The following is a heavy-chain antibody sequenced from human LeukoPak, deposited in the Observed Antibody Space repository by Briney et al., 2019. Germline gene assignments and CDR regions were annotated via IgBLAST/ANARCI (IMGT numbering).Heavy chain of an antibody. D-gene: IGHD6-13*01. V-gene: IGHV3-30*18. CDR3: AKLGSSDFIYWYFDL. J-gene: IGHJ2*01. CDR1: GFTFRSYG. Sequence: PGGSLRLSCAASGFTFRSYGIHWVRQAPGKGLEWVAVSYDGSNTYYADSVKGRFTISRDNSKNTLYLQMNSLRVEDTAVYYCAKLGSSDFIYWYFDLWGRGTLVTVSS. CDR2: SYDGSNT.